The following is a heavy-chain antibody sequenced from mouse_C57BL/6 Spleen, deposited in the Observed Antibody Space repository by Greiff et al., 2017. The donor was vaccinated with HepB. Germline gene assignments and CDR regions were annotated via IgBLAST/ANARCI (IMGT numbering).Heavy chain of an antibody. CDR3: ASNSDYYSDYY. D-gene: IGHD2-12*01. Sequence: VQLQQSGAELVRPGTSVKVSCKASGYAFTNYLIEWVKQRPGQGLEWIGVINPGSGGTNYNEKLKGKATLTADTSSSTAYMQLNSLTSEYSAVYFYASNSDYYSDYYWGQGTTLTVSS. CDR1: GYAFTNYL. J-gene: IGHJ2*01. V-gene: IGHV1-54*01. CDR2: INPGSGGT.